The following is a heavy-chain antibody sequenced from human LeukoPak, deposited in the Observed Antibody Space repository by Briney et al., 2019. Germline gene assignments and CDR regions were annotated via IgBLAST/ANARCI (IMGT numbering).Heavy chain of an antibody. Sequence: SETLSLTCTLSGASMFNYYWTWIRQSPGKGLEWIGFNLYSGGTRYKPSLKSRVTISIDTTKNQCSLKLTSVTAADTAVYYCAMAPKYYYMDVWGKGTTVTVSS. J-gene: IGHJ6*03. CDR3: AMAPKYYYMDV. CDR1: GASMFNYY. V-gene: IGHV4-59*01. CDR2: NLYSGGT.